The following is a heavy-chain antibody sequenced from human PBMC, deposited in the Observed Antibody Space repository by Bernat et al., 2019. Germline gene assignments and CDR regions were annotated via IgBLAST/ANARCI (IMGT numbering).Heavy chain of an antibody. Sequence: EVQLVESGGGLVQPGGSLRLSCAVSGFTFSSYWMLWVRQAPGTGLVWVSRINSDGTVISYADSVKGRCTISRDNAKNMLYLQMNSLRAEDTAVYYCARGDIYESSGYYSDYWGQGTLVTVSS. CDR2: INSDGTVI. CDR1: GFTFSSYW. CDR3: ARGDIYESSGYYSDY. D-gene: IGHD3-22*01. V-gene: IGHV3-74*01. J-gene: IGHJ4*02.